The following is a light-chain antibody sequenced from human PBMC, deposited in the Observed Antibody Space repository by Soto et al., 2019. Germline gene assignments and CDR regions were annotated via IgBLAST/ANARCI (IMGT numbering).Light chain of an antibody. Sequence: DIQMPQSPSSLSASVGDRVTITCRASQSIISYLNWYQQKPGKAPNILIYAASSLQSGVPSKFSGSGSGTDFTLTISSLQPEDFATYYCQQSYSSPFTFGPGTKVDI. CDR2: AAS. J-gene: IGKJ3*01. CDR1: QSIISY. V-gene: IGKV1-39*01. CDR3: QQSYSSPFT.